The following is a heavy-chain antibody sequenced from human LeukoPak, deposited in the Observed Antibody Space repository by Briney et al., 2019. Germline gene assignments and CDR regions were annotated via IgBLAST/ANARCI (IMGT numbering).Heavy chain of an antibody. D-gene: IGHD3-10*01. CDR3: AKYTSGTSYRGLDQ. Sequence: PGGSLRLSCAASGFTFTTNAMSWVRQAPGKGLEWVSAISGRTGATYYADSEKGRFTISRDNSKSTLYLQMDSLRAEDTAVYSCAKYTSGTSYRGLDQWGHGTLVTVSS. CDR1: GFTFTTNA. J-gene: IGHJ4*01. CDR2: ISGRTGAT. V-gene: IGHV3-23*01.